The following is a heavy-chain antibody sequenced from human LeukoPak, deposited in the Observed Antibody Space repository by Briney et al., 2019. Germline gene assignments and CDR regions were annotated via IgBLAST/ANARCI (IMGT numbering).Heavy chain of an antibody. D-gene: IGHD6-6*01. V-gene: IGHV4-59*12. CDR1: GGSISSYY. J-gene: IGHJ5*02. CDR2: IYYSGST. CDR3: ARDGGAVRPFDP. Sequence: SETLSLTCTVSGGSISSYYWSWIRQPPGKGLEWIGYIYYSGSTNYNPSLKSRVTISVDTSKNQFSLKLSSVTAADTAVYYCARDGGAVRPFDPWGQGTLVTVSS.